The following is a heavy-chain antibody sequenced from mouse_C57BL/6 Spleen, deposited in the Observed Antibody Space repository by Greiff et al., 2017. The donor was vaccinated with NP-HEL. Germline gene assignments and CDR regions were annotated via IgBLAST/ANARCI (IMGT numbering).Heavy chain of an antibody. D-gene: IGHD2-2*01. V-gene: IGHV1-52*01. CDR2: IDPSDSET. CDR1: GYTFTSYW. Sequence: QVQLQQPGAELVRPGSSVKLSCKASGYTFTSYWMHWVKQRPIQGLEWIGNIDPSDSETHYNQKFKDKATLTVDKSSSTAYMQLSSLTSEDSAVYYGARLRLREYAMDYWGQGTSVTVSS. CDR3: ARLRLREYAMDY. J-gene: IGHJ4*01.